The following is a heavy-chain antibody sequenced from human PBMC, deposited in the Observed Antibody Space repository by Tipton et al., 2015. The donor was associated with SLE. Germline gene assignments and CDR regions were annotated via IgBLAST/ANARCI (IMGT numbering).Heavy chain of an antibody. CDR1: GFTFRSFD. D-gene: IGHD2-21*01. V-gene: IGHV4-59*08. J-gene: IGHJ4*02. Sequence: LRLSCAASGFTFRSFDMNWIRQPPGKGLEWIGYIYSSGSTNYNPSLKTRVTISVDTSKNQFSLKLNSVTAADTAVYFCVRGSYYYFDYWGQGALVTVSS. CDR3: VRGSYYYFDY. CDR2: IYSSGST.